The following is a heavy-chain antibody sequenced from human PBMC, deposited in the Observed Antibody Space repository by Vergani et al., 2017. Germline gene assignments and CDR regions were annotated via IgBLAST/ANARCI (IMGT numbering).Heavy chain of an antibody. CDR3: AREGHLVGPDLDY. V-gene: IGHV3-30*03. D-gene: IGHD1-26*01. CDR1: GFTSSYYG. J-gene: IGHJ4*02. Sequence: QVHLVESGGGVVQPGRSLRLSCVVSGFTSSYYGMHWVRQAPGKGLEWVAVISYDGTQKYYADSVKGRFTISRDNAKNSLFLQMNSLRAEDTAVYFCAREGHLVGPDLDYWGQGTLVTVSS. CDR2: ISYDGTQK.